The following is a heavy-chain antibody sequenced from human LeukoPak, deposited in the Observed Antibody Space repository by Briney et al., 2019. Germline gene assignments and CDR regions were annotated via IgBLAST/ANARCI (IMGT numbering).Heavy chain of an antibody. V-gene: IGHV3-30-3*01. CDR1: GFTFSDYA. CDR3: ARGVGRSSWFFDD. Sequence: GGSLRLSCAASGFTFSDYAMHYVRQAPGEGLEWMAVISYDGNNKYSADSVKGRFTISRDNPKNTLYLQMNSLRTEDTAVYYCARGVGRSSWFFDDWGQGTLVTVSS. CDR2: ISYDGNNK. J-gene: IGHJ4*02. D-gene: IGHD6-13*01.